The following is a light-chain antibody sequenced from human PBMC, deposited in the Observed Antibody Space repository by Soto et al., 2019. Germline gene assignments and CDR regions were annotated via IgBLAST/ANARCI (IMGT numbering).Light chain of an antibody. J-gene: IGKJ1*01. V-gene: IGKV3-11*01. CDR2: DAS. Sequence: EIVLTQSPATLSLSPGERATXXXXXSQSVSSYLAWYQQKPGQAPRLLIYDASNRATGIPARFSGSGSGTDFTLTISSLEPEDFAVYYCQQRSNWLTWTFGQGTKVDIK. CDR1: QSVSSY. CDR3: QQRSNWLTWT.